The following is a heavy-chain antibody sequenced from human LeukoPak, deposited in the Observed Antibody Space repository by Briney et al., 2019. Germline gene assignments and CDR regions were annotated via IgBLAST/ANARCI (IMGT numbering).Heavy chain of an antibody. CDR3: TRDSSYGDYSTAFDY. CDR1: GFIFSSYA. V-gene: IGHV3-23*01. J-gene: IGHJ4*02. Sequence: GGSLRLSCAASGFIFSSYAMTWVRQAPGKGLEWVSSSGSTTDYSDSVKGRFTISRDNSKNTLYPQMNSLSAEDTAVYYCTRDSSYGDYSTAFDYWGQGALVTVSS. D-gene: IGHD4-17*01. CDR2: SGSTT.